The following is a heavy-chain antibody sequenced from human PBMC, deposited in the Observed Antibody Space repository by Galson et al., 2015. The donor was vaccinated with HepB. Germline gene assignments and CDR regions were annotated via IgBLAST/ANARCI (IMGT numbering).Heavy chain of an antibody. CDR2: ISSRGTTI. D-gene: IGHD3-10*01. CDR3: ARVSKRDTYFHGSGTYSFFDY. V-gene: IGHV3-11*01. Sequence: SLRLSCAASGFTFSAHYMTWIRQAPGKGLEWVSHISSRGTTIYYADSVKGRFTIPRDNAKTSLYLQMNSLRAEDTAVYYCARVSKRDTYFHGSGTYSFFDYWGQGTLVTVSS. CDR1: GFTFSAHY. J-gene: IGHJ4*02.